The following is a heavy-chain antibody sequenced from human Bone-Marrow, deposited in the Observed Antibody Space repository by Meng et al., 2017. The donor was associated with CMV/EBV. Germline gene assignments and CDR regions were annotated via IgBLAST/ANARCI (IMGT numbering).Heavy chain of an antibody. CDR3: ARVEGGSYYAYYYYGMDV. D-gene: IGHD1-26*01. CDR1: GFTFSSYG. J-gene: IGHJ6*02. V-gene: IGHV3-30*19. CDR2: ISYDGSNK. Sequence: GESLKISCAASGFTFSSYGMHWVRQAPGKGLEWVAVISYDGSNKYYADSVKGRFTISRDNSKNTLYLQMNSLRAEDTAVYYCARVEGGSYYAYYYYGMDVWGQGTTVTVSS.